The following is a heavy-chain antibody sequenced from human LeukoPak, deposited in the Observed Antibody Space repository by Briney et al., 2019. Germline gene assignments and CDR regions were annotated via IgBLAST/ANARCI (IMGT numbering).Heavy chain of an antibody. CDR1: GFSFSSYT. CDR3: ARVGNQWELLPDF. V-gene: IGHV3-21*01. Sequence: PGGSLRLSCAASGFSFSSYTMNWVRQAPGKGLEWVSIISSSSSYIYYADSVKGRFTISRDNAKNALYLQMNSLRVEDTAVYYCARVGNQWELLPDFWGQGTLVIVSS. D-gene: IGHD1-26*01. CDR2: ISSSSSYI. J-gene: IGHJ4*02.